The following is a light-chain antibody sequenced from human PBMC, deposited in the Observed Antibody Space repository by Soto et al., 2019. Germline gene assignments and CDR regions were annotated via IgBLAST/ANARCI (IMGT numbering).Light chain of an antibody. CDR3: SSYRSGSTLV. V-gene: IGLV2-14*01. Sequence: QSALTQPASVSGYPGQSITISCTGTSSDVGGSNYVSWYQQHPGKAPKLMIYDVHNRPSGISNRFSGSKSGNTASLTISGLQAEDEADYYCSSYRSGSTLVFGGGTKLTVL. J-gene: IGLJ2*01. CDR1: SSDVGGSNY. CDR2: DVH.